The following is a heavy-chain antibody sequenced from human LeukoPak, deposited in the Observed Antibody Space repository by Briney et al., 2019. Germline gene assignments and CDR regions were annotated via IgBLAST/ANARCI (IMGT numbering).Heavy chain of an antibody. J-gene: IGHJ4*02. CDR2: ISAYNGNT. V-gene: IGHV1-18*01. D-gene: IGHD2-15*01. CDR1: GYTFTSYG. Sequence: ASVKVSCKASGYTFTSYGIGWVRQAPGQGLEWMGWISAYNGNTNYAQKLQGRVTMTTDTSTSTAYMELRSLRSDDTAVYYCARALRYCSGGSCPDFDYWGQGTLVTVSS. CDR3: ARALRYCSGGSCPDFDY.